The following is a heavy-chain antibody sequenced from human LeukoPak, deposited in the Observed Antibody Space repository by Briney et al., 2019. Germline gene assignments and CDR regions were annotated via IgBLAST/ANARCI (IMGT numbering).Heavy chain of an antibody. Sequence: LSLTCTVSGGSISSSSYYWGWIRQAPGKGLEWLSYISTTGSVIYYADSVKGRFTISRDNAKNSVHLQLNSLTVEDTAVYYCARDGAAAPGTFDYWGQGTQVTVSS. J-gene: IGHJ4*02. CDR3: ARDGAAAPGTFDY. D-gene: IGHD6-13*01. CDR1: GGSISSSSYY. CDR2: ISTTGSVI. V-gene: IGHV3-11*01.